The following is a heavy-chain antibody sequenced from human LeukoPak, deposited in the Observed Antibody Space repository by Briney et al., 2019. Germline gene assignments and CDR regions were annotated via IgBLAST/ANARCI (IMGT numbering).Heavy chain of an antibody. J-gene: IGHJ5*02. V-gene: IGHV4-59*12. D-gene: IGHD5-18*01. CDR2: IYYSGGT. CDR3: ARRIQLWSGRDWFDP. CDR1: GGSISSYY. Sequence: SETLSLTCTVSGGSISSYYWSWIRQPPGKGLEWIGYIYYSGGTNYNPSLKSRATISVDTSKNRFSRKLSSGAAATTAVYYCARRIQLWSGRDWFDPWGQGTLVTVCS.